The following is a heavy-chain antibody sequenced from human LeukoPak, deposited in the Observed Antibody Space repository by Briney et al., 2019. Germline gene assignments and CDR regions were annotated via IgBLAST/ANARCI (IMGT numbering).Heavy chain of an antibody. CDR2: IYYSGNT. V-gene: IGHV4-59*01. J-gene: IGHJ5*01. Sequence: SETLSLTCTVSGGSITSYYWSWIRQPPGKGLEWIGYIYYSGNTNYNPSLKSRVTISVDTSKNQFSLKLSSVTAADSAVYYCARVDGSWPSIWFDPWGQGTLVTVSS. D-gene: IGHD6-13*01. CDR1: GGSITSYY. CDR3: ARVDGSWPSIWFDP.